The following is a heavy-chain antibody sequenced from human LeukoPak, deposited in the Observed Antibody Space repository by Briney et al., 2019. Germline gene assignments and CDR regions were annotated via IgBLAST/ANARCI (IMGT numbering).Heavy chain of an antibody. J-gene: IGHJ4*02. V-gene: IGHV3-7*01. CDR2: IKQDGSAK. Sequence: SGGSLRLSCVASGFNFDDYWMNWVRQAPGKGLEWVASIKQDGSAKHYVDSVKGRFTISRDNAVNSLFLQMDSLTVEDTAVYFCARGGPLGSYWGQGTLVTVSS. D-gene: IGHD1-26*01. CDR1: GFNFDDYW. CDR3: ARGGPLGSY.